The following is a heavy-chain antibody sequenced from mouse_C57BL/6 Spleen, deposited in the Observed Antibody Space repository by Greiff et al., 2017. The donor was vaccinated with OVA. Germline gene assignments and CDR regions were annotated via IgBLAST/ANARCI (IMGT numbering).Heavy chain of an antibody. CDR2: INPNNGGT. J-gene: IGHJ4*01. D-gene: IGHD1-1*01. V-gene: IGHV1-26*01. CDR3: ARYRSSYYYAMDY. Sequence: VQLQQSGPELVKPGASVKISCKASGYTFTDYYMNWWRQNNGKSLEWIEYINPNNGGTSYNQKFKGKATWTVDKSSSTAYMELRSLTSEDSAVYYCARYRSSYYYAMDYWGQGTSVTVSS. CDR1: GYTFTDYY.